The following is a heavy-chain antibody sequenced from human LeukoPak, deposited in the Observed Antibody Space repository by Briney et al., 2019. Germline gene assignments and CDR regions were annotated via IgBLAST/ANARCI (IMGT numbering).Heavy chain of an antibody. CDR2: VHSSGGA. J-gene: IGHJ5*02. D-gene: IGHD2-2*01. CDR3: ATTIRSRGSSTSLPFGP. CDR1: GGSISSHY. V-gene: IGHV4-59*11. Sequence: PSETLSLTCTVSGGSISSHYWSWIRQPPGQGLEWIGYVHSSGGANYNPSLNSRVTMSVDTSKDRLSLRLSSVTAADTAVYYCATTIRSRGSSTSLPFGPWGQGTLVTVSS.